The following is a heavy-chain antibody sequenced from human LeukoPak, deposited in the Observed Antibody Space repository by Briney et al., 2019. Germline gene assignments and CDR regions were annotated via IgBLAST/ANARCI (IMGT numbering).Heavy chain of an antibody. Sequence: SETLSLTCTVSGGSISSYYWSWIRQPPGKGLEWIGYIYYSGSTNYNPSLKSRVTISVDMAKNQFSLRLSSVTAADTAVYYCAKGYYNFWSGYVDAFDIWGQGTMVTASS. J-gene: IGHJ3*02. CDR2: IYYSGST. V-gene: IGHV4-59*01. CDR1: GGSISSYY. CDR3: AKGYYNFWSGYVDAFDI. D-gene: IGHD3-3*01.